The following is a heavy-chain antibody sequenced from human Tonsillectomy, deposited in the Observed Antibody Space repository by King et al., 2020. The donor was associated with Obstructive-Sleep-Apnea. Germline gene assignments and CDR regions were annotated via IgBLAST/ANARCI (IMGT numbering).Heavy chain of an antibody. CDR3: ARLLWFGELHWFDP. D-gene: IGHD3-10*01. V-gene: IGHV4-59*08. Sequence: QLQESGPGLVKPSETLSLTCTVSGGSISSHYWSWIRQPPGKGLDWSGYIFYSGSTNNNPSLKSRVTISGDTSKSQNSLKLSSVTAADTAVYYCARLLWFGELHWFDPWGQGTLVTVSS. J-gene: IGHJ5*02. CDR1: GGSISSHY. CDR2: IFYSGST.